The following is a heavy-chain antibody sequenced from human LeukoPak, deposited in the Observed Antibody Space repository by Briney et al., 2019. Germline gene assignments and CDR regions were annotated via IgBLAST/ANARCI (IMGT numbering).Heavy chain of an antibody. Sequence: PGRSLRLSCAASGFTFDDYAMHWVRQAPGKGLEWVSGISWNSGSIGYADSVKGRFTISRDNAKNSLYLQMNSLRAEDMALYYCARGRDTVTTLFDYWGQGTLVTVSS. J-gene: IGHJ4*02. CDR2: ISWNSGSI. CDR3: ARGRDTVTTLFDY. V-gene: IGHV3-9*03. CDR1: GFTFDDYA. D-gene: IGHD4-11*01.